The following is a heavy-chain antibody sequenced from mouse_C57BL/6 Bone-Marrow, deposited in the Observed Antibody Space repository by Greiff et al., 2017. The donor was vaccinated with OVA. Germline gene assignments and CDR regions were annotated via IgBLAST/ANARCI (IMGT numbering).Heavy chain of an antibody. CDR3: TTPYGSSPYYAMDY. CDR2: IDPENGDT. J-gene: IGHJ4*01. CDR1: GSNIKDDY. V-gene: IGHV14-4*01. D-gene: IGHD1-1*01. Sequence: VQLQQSGAELVRPGASVKLSCTASGSNIKDDYMHWVKQRPEQGLEWIGWIDPENGDTEYASKFQGKATITADTSSNTAYLQLSSLTSEDTAVYYCTTPYGSSPYYAMDYWGQGTSVTVSS.